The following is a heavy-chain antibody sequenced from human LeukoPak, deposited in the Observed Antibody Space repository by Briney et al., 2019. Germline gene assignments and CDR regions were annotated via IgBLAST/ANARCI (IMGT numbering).Heavy chain of an antibody. CDR2: ISSSSNYI. V-gene: IGHV3-21*01. D-gene: IGHD6-19*01. CDR3: ARDPSSGWYLKGWFDP. Sequence: PGGSLRLSCAASGFTFSSYSMNWVRQAPGKGLEWVSSISSSSNYIYYADSVKGRFTISRDNAKNSLYLQMNSLRAEDTAVYYCARDPSSGWYLKGWFDPWGQGIQVTVSS. J-gene: IGHJ5*02. CDR1: GFTFSSYS.